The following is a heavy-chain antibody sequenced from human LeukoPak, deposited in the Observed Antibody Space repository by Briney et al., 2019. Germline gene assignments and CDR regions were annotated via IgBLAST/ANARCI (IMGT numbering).Heavy chain of an antibody. Sequence: SETLSLTCTVSGGSISSYYWSWIRQPPGKGLEWIGYIYYSGNTNYNPSLKSRVTISVDTSKNQFSLKLSSVTAADTAVYYCARAVAGDYNWFDPWGQGTLVTVSS. CDR1: GGSISSYY. CDR2: IYYSGNT. J-gene: IGHJ5*02. D-gene: IGHD6-19*01. CDR3: ARAVAGDYNWFDP. V-gene: IGHV4-59*01.